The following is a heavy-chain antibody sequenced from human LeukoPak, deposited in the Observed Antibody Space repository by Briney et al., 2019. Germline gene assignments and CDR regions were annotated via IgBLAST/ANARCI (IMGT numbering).Heavy chain of an antibody. Sequence: GGSLRLSCAASGFTFSSCTMNWVRQAPGKGLEWVSSISSSSSYIYYADSVKGRFTISRDNAKNSLYLQMNSLRAEDTAVYYCARDTYDILTGYYKWAFDIWGQGTMVTVSS. CDR2: ISSSSSYI. CDR3: ARDTYDILTGYYKWAFDI. D-gene: IGHD3-9*01. J-gene: IGHJ3*02. V-gene: IGHV3-21*06. CDR1: GFTFSSCT.